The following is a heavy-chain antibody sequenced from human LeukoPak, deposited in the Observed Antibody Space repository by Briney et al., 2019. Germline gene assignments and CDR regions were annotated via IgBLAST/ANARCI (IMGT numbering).Heavy chain of an antibody. CDR2: IYYSGST. CDR3: ARHRGQQQLVRVWFDP. CDR1: GGSISSSSYY. D-gene: IGHD6-13*01. Sequence: PSETLSLTCTVSGGSISSSSYYWGWIRQPPGKGLEWIGSIYYSGSTYYNPSLKSRVTISVDTSKNQFSLKLSSVTAADTAVYYCARHRGQQQLVRVWFDPWGQGTLVTVSS. V-gene: IGHV4-39*01. J-gene: IGHJ5*02.